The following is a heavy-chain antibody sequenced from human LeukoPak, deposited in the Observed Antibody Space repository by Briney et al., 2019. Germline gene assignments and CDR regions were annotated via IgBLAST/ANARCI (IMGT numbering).Heavy chain of an antibody. CDR2: IYYSGIT. CDR1: GGSISSSSYY. Sequence: SETLSLTCTVSGGSISSSSYYWGWIRQPPGKGLEWIGSIYYSGITSYNPSLRSRVTISIDTSKNQFSLQLTSVTAADTAVYYCTRLPLDYSVDQWGQGTLVSVSS. D-gene: IGHD4-11*01. CDR3: TRLPLDYSVDQ. V-gene: IGHV4-39*01. J-gene: IGHJ4*02.